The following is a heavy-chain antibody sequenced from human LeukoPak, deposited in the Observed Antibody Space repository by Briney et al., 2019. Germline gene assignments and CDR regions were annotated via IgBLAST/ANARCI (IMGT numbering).Heavy chain of an antibody. CDR3: ARELLWFGESSPNFDY. Sequence: SETLSLTCAVYGGSFSSYYWSWIRQPAGKGLEWIGRIYTSGSTNYNPSLKSRVTMSVDTSKNQFSLKLSSVTAADTAVYYCARELLWFGESSPNFDYWGQGTLVTVSS. V-gene: IGHV4-4*07. J-gene: IGHJ4*02. CDR2: IYTSGST. D-gene: IGHD3-10*01. CDR1: GGSFSSYY.